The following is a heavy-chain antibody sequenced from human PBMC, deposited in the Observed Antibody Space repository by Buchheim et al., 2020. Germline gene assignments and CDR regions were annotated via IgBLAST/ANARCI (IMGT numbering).Heavy chain of an antibody. J-gene: IGHJ6*03. CDR2: ISSSSSSYI. CDR1: GFTFSSYS. V-gene: IGHV3-21*01. D-gene: IGHD3-3*01. CDR3: ARTALSEWLLYRADYYYYYYMDV. Sequence: EVQLVESGGGLVKPGGSLRLSCAASGFTFSSYSMNWVRQAPGKGLEWVSSISSSSSSYIYYADSVKGRFTISRDNAKNSLYLQMNSLRAEDTAVYYCARTALSEWLLYRADYYYYYYMDVWGKGTT.